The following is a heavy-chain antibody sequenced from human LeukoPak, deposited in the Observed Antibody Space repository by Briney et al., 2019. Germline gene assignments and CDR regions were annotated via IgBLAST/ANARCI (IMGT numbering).Heavy chain of an antibody. D-gene: IGHD4-23*01. Sequence: GGSLRLSCAAPGFTFSTYGMHWVRQAPGKGLEWVAFIRYDESKTYYADSVRGRFIISRDNSKNTLYLQMNGLRVADTAIYYCAKGYGGSHFDYWGQGALVAVSS. V-gene: IGHV3-30*02. CDR2: IRYDESKT. CDR3: AKGYGGSHFDY. J-gene: IGHJ4*02. CDR1: GFTFSTYG.